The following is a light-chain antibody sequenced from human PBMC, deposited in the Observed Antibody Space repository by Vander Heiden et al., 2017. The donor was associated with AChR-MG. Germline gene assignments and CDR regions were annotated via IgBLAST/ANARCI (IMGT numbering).Light chain of an antibody. V-gene: IGKV3-15*01. CDR3: QQYNNWLT. CDR1: QSVSSN. Sequence: EIVMTQSPATLSVSPGERATLSCRASQSVSSNLAWYQQKPGQAPRLLIYGASTRATGIPARFSGSGSGTEFTLTISSLRSEDFAVYYCQQYNNWLTFGGGTKMEIK. J-gene: IGKJ4*01. CDR2: GAS.